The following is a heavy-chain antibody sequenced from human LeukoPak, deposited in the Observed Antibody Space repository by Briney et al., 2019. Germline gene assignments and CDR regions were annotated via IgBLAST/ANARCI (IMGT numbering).Heavy chain of an antibody. CDR2: INTNTGNP. D-gene: IGHD3-3*01. CDR1: GYIFASYG. J-gene: IGHJ6*02. CDR3: ARDRRVGRPYYDFWSGYYPNEYYYGMDV. Sequence: ASVKVSCKASGYIFASYGISWVRQAPGQGLEWMGWINTNTGNPTYAQGFTGRFVFSLDTSVSTAYLQISSLKAEDTAVYYCARDRRVGRPYYDFWSGYYPNEYYYGMDVWGQGTTVTVSS. V-gene: IGHV7-4-1*02.